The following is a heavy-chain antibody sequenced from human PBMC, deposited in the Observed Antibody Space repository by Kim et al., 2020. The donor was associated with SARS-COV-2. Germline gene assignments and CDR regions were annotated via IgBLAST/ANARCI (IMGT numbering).Heavy chain of an antibody. Sequence: GGSLRLSCAASGFTFSNYGMHWVRQAPGKGLEWVAVISYDGSNKYYADSVKGRFTISRDNSKNTLYLQMNSLRAEDTAVYYCAKGDSSNWLAVYVDSWGQGTLVTASS. CDR1: GFTFSNYG. D-gene: IGHD6-13*01. J-gene: IGHJ4*02. V-gene: IGHV3-30*18. CDR2: ISYDGSNK. CDR3: AKGDSSNWLAVYVDS.